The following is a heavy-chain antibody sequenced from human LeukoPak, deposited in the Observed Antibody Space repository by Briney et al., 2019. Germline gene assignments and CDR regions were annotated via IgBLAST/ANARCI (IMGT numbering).Heavy chain of an antibody. J-gene: IGHJ5*02. CDR3: ARQLYSPGWFDR. CDR2: IYPGDSDT. Sequence: GESLKISCKGSGYSFTSYWIGLVRQMPGKGLELVGIIYPGDSDTRYSPSFQGQVTISADKSISTAYLQWSSLKASDTAMYYCARQLYSPGWFDRWGQGTLVTVSS. CDR1: GYSFTSYW. V-gene: IGHV5-51*01. D-gene: IGHD2-15*01.